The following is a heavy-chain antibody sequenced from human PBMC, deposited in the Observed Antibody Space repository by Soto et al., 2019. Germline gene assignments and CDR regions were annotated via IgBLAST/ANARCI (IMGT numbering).Heavy chain of an antibody. D-gene: IGHD3-22*01. Sequence: QVQLVQSGAEVKKPGASVKVSCKASGYTFTGYYMHWVRQAPGQGLEWMGWINPNSGGTNYAQKLQGGGPMTSDTTISTAYMELSSLRSDDTAVYYGSTEKGQYYDSRCSHSGWCDPWGQGILVTVPS. J-gene: IGHJ5*02. CDR2: INPNSGGT. V-gene: IGHV1-2*02. CDR1: GYTFTGYY. CDR3: STEKGQYYDSRCSHSGWCDP.